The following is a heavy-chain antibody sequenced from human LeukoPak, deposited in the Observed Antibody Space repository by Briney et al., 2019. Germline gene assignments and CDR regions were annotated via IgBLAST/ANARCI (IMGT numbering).Heavy chain of an antibody. V-gene: IGHV4-30-4*01. D-gene: IGHD5-18*01. CDR2: IYYSGST. J-gene: IGHJ4*02. Sequence: SETLSLTCTVSGGSFSSGDYYWSWIRQPPGKGLEWIGYIYYSGSTYYNPSLKSRVTISVDTSKNQFSLKLSSVTAADTAVYYCAREGYSYGAFLDYWGQGTLVTVSS. CDR1: GGSFSSGDYY. CDR3: AREGYSYGAFLDY.